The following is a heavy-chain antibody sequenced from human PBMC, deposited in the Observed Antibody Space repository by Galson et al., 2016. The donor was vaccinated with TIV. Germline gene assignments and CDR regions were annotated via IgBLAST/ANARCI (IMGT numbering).Heavy chain of an antibody. V-gene: IGHV1-2*02. D-gene: IGHD6-13*01. CDR1: GYSFTAYF. J-gene: IGHJ4*02. CDR3: ARIEGSAAAAAD. Sequence: SVKASCKASGYSFTAYFVHWVRQAPGQGLEWMGWISPNSGGTKYAQKFQGRVTMTSDTSINTAYMEVTGLTFDDTAVYYCARIEGSAAAAADWGQGTLVTVSS. CDR2: ISPNSGGT.